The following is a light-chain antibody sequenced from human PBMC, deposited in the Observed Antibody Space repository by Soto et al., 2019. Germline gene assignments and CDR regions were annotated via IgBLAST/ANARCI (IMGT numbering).Light chain of an antibody. CDR1: QSVTSS. J-gene: IGKJ4*01. CDR3: QQRTSWPT. CDR2: DVS. Sequence: EIVFTQSPATLSLSPGDRATLSCRASQSVTSSLALFQQKPGQAPRLLIYDVSRRATAIPARFSGSGSGTDFTLTISSLEPEDFAVYYCQQRTSWPTFGGGTKVDIK. V-gene: IGKV3-11*01.